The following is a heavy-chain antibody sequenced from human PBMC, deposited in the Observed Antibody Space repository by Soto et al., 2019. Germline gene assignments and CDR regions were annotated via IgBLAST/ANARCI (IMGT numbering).Heavy chain of an antibody. Sequence: QVQLVESGGGMVQPGRSLRLSCAASGFTFSSYAMHWVRQAPGKGLEWVAVISYDGSNKYYADSVKGRFTISRDNSKNTXXLQMNSLRAEDTAVYYCARAYVMITFGGVIAPFSCWGQGTLVTVSS. CDR1: GFTFSSYA. CDR2: ISYDGSNK. D-gene: IGHD3-16*02. J-gene: IGHJ4*02. V-gene: IGHV3-30-3*01. CDR3: ARAYVMITFGGVIAPFSC.